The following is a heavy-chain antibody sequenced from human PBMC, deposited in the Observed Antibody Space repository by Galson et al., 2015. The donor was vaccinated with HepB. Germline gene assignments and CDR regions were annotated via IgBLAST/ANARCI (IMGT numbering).Heavy chain of an antibody. Sequence: SVKVSCKASGDGFRTYNIIWVRQAPGQGLEWMGGIIPIFRIANYAQNFRGRVTITAEESTSTAYMELSSLRSEDTAVYYCARGSTRTTSVYAFWGQGTLVTVSS. V-gene: IGHV1-69*13. CDR1: GDGFRTYN. CDR3: ARGSTRTTSVYAF. D-gene: IGHD3-3*01. J-gene: IGHJ4*02. CDR2: IIPIFRIA.